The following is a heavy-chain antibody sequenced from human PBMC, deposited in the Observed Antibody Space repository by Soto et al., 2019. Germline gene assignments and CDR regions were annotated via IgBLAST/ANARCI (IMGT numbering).Heavy chain of an antibody. CDR1: GYLFTAYS. D-gene: IGHD2-15*01. CDR3: AREENCSGGTCYSEYFHR. J-gene: IGHJ1*01. V-gene: IGHV1-46*01. CDR2: VNPSGGST. Sequence: CKASGYLFTAYSMHWVRLAPGQGLEWMGVVNPSGGSTKYEQNFQGRVTMTRDTSTTTIYMELSSLRSDDTAIYYCAREENCSGGTCYSEYFHRWGQGTLVTVSS.